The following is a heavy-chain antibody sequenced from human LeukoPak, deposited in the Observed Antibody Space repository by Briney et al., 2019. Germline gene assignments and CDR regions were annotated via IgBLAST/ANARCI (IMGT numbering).Heavy chain of an antibody. CDR1: GGTFSSYA. CDR3: ARDMAAGGGYSGYDLGGY. J-gene: IGHJ4*02. V-gene: IGHV1-69*13. Sequence: ASVKVSCKASGGTFSSYAISWVRQAPGQGLEWVGGIIPIFGTANYAQKFQGRVTITADESTSTAYMELSSLRSEDTAVYYCARDMAAGGGYSGYDLGGYWGQGTLVTVSS. CDR2: IIPIFGTA. D-gene: IGHD5-12*01.